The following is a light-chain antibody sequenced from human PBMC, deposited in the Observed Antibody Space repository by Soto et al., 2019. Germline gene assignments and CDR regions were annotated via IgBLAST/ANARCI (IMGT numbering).Light chain of an antibody. CDR3: CSYAGGSTWV. Sequence: QSVLTQPASVSGSPGQSITISCTGTSSDVGSYNLVSWYQQHPGKAPKLMIYEVSKRPSGVSNRFSGSKSGNTASLTISGLQAEDEADYYCCSYAGGSTWVFGGGTKLTVL. J-gene: IGLJ3*02. CDR1: SSDVGSYNL. CDR2: EVS. V-gene: IGLV2-23*02.